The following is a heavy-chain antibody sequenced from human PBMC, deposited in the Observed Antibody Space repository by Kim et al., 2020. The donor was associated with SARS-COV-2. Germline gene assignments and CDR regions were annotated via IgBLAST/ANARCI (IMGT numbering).Heavy chain of an antibody. V-gene: IGHV1-18*01. CDR2: ISAYNGNT. Sequence: ASVKVSCKASGYTFTSYGISWVRQAPGQGLEWMGWISAYNGNTNYAQKLQGRVTMTTDTSTSTAYMELRSLRSDDTAVYYCARGPQVGGYDPQGGMDVWGQGTTVTVSS. J-gene: IGHJ6*02. D-gene: IGHD5-12*01. CDR3: ARGPQVGGYDPQGGMDV. CDR1: GYTFTSYG.